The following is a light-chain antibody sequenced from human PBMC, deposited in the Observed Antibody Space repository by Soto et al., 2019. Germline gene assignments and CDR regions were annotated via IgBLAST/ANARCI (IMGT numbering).Light chain of an antibody. J-gene: IGKJ1*01. CDR3: QQYGDSPPWT. CDR2: GAS. V-gene: IGKV3-20*01. Sequence: EIVLTQSPGTLSLSPGERATLSCRASQSVSRSYLAWYQQKPDQAPRLLIYGASIRATGIPDRFSGSGSGTDFSLTINKLEPEDFAVYYRQQYGDSPPWTFGQGTKVEIK. CDR1: QSVSRSY.